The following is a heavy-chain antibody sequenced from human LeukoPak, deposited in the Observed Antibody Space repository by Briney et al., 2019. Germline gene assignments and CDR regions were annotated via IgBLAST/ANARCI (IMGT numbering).Heavy chain of an antibody. CDR2: ISGSGGST. V-gene: IGHV3-23*01. CDR1: GFTFSSYA. Sequence: GGSLRLSCAASGFTFSSYAMSWVRQAPGKGLEWVSAISGSGGSTYYADSVKGRFTISRDNSKNTLYLQMNGLRADDTAVYYCAKRRFAYGDNDYWGQGTLVTVSS. J-gene: IGHJ4*02. CDR3: AKRRFAYGDNDY. D-gene: IGHD4-17*01.